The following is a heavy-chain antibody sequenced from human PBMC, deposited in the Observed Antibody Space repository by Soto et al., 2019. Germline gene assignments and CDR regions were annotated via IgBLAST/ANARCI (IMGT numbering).Heavy chain of an antibody. J-gene: IGHJ5*02. CDR3: ARGRWLDP. Sequence: PSETLSLTCAVYGGSFSGYYWSWIRQPPGKGLEWIGEINHSGSTNYNPSLRSRVTISVDTSKNQFSLKLSSVTAADTAVYYYARGRWLDPWGQGTLVTVSS. V-gene: IGHV4-34*01. CDR2: INHSGST. CDR1: GGSFSGYY.